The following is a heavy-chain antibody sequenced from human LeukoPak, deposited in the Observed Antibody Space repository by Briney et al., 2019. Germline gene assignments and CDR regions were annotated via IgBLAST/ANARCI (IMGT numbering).Heavy chain of an antibody. CDR1: GGSMSNYW. CDR2: IYYDGST. D-gene: IGHD2-2*01. Sequence: SETLSLTCTVSGGSMSNYWWNWIRQPPGKGLEWIGYIYYDGSTYYNPALNSRVTISIDTSKNQFSLKLNSVTAADTAVYYCARRLCSSLTCNVGPSGNWLDPWGQGTLVTVSS. V-gene: IGHV4-59*08. J-gene: IGHJ5*02. CDR3: ARRLCSSLTCNVGPSGNWLDP.